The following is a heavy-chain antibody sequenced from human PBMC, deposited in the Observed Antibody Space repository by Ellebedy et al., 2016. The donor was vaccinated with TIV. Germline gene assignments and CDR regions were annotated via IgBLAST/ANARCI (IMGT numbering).Heavy chain of an antibody. Sequence: GGSLRLXCSASGFTFSSYAMHWVRQAPGKGLEYVSAISSNGGSTYYADSVKGRFTISRDNSKNTLYLQMSSLRAEDTAVYYCASTLPQGADGSSKDYYGMDVWGQGITVTVSS. CDR1: GFTFSSYA. J-gene: IGHJ6*02. D-gene: IGHD2-2*01. CDR2: ISSNGGST. V-gene: IGHV3-64D*06. CDR3: ASTLPQGADGSSKDYYGMDV.